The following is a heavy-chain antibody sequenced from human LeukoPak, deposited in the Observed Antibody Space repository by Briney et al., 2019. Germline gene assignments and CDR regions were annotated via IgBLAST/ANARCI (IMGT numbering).Heavy chain of an antibody. CDR3: AKTPPVRDY. CDR1: GFIFSDYY. Sequence: GGSLRLSCAASGFIFSDYYIDWVRQAPGKGLEWVGRVRDKANSYTTEFAASVRGRFTISRDDSKSSVYLQMNSLKTEDTAVYYCAKTPPVRDYWGQGTLVTVSS. CDR2: VRDKANSYTT. D-gene: IGHD4-17*01. V-gene: IGHV3-72*01. J-gene: IGHJ4*02.